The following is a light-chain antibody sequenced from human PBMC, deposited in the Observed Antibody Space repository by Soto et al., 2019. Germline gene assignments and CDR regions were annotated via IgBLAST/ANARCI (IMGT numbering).Light chain of an antibody. CDR1: QSVSSN. CDR2: GAS. CDR3: QQYNDWPRT. V-gene: IGKV3-15*01. Sequence: VMTQSPATLSVSPGERATLSCRASQSVSSNLAWYQQKPGQAPRLLIYGASTRATVIPARFSGSGSGTEFTLTISSLQSEDFAVYYCQQYNDWPRTFGQGTKV. J-gene: IGKJ1*01.